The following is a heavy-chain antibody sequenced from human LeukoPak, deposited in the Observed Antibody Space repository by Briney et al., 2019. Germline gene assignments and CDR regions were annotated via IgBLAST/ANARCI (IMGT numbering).Heavy chain of an antibody. CDR2: IWSDGSNK. Sequence: GRSLRLSCAASGFTFSNYGMHWARQAPGKGLEWVALIWSDGSNKYYADSVKGRFTISRDNSKNTLYLQMNSLRAEDTAVFYCARGKGYTSGHAFDYWGQGTLVSVSS. J-gene: IGHJ4*02. CDR3: ARGKGYTSGHAFDY. CDR1: GFTFSNYG. D-gene: IGHD6-19*01. V-gene: IGHV3-33*01.